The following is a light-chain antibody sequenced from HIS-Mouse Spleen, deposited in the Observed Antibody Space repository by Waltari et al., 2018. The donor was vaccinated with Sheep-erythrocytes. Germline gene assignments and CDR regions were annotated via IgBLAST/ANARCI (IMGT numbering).Light chain of an antibody. CDR3: CSYAGSYSVV. Sequence: QSALTHPRPVSGSPGHSVTISCPGTSSDVGCYNYVVWYHHHPGKAPNLMIYDVSKRPSGVPDRFSGSKSGNTASLTISGLQAEDEADYYCCSYAGSYSVVFGGGTKLTVL. V-gene: IGLV2-11*01. CDR1: SSDVGCYNY. CDR2: DVS. J-gene: IGLJ2*01.